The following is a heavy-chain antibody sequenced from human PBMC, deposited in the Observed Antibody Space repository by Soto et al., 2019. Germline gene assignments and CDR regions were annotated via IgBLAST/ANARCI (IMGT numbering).Heavy chain of an antibody. V-gene: IGHV4-30-4*01. CDR3: ARDPARGGGSYLGYFDY. Sequence: SETLSLTNTVAGGSIRSVDNYWSWIRQTPGKGLEWIGYIYYRGSTYYNQSLKSRVTISVDTSMNQFSLTLTSVTAADTAVYYCARDPARGGGSYLGYFDYWGQGTPVTVSS. J-gene: IGHJ4*02. CDR1: GGSIRSVDNY. CDR2: IYYRGST. D-gene: IGHD1-26*01.